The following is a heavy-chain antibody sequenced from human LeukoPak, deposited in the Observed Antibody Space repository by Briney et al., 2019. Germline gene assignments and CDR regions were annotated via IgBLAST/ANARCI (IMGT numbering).Heavy chain of an antibody. CDR2: INHSGST. J-gene: IGHJ6*02. V-gene: IGHV4-34*01. D-gene: IGHD2-2*01. CDR3: ARVGYQLLLTGMDV. Sequence: ETLSLTCAVYGGSFSGYYWSWIRQPPGKGLEWIGEINHSGSTNYNPSLKSRVTISVDTSKNQFSLKLSSVTAADTAVYYCARVGYQLLLTGMDVWGQGTTVTVSS. CDR1: GGSFSGYY.